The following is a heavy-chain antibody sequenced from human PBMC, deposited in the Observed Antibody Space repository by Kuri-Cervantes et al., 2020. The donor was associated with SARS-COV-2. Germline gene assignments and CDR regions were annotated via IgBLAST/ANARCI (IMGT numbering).Heavy chain of an antibody. CDR2: ISSSSSYI. D-gene: IGHD7-27*01. CDR1: GFTFSNAW. V-gene: IGHV3-21*01. J-gene: IGHJ4*02. CDR3: ARDSINWGYDY. Sequence: GESLKISCAASGFTFSNAWMNWVRQAPGKGLEWVSSISSSSSYIYYADSVKGRFTISRDNAKNSLYLQMNSLRAEDTAVYYCARDSINWGYDYWGQGTLVTVSS.